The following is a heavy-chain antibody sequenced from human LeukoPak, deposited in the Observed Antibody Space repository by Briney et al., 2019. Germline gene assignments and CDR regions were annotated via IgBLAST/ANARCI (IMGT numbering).Heavy chain of an antibody. CDR1: GFTFRSYA. Sequence: GGSLRLSCAASGFTFRSYAMNWVRQAPGKGLEWVSVISGSGSSTYYADSVKGRFTISRDNAKNSLYLQMNSLRAEDTAVYYCAREAVDTAMVNYWGQGTLVTVSS. V-gene: IGHV3-23*01. CDR3: AREAVDTAMVNY. D-gene: IGHD5-18*01. J-gene: IGHJ4*02. CDR2: ISGSGSST.